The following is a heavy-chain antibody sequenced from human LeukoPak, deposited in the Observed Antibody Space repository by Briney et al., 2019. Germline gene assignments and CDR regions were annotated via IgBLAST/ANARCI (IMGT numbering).Heavy chain of an antibody. CDR1: GGSISSYY. D-gene: IGHD1-20*01. Sequence: PSQTLSLTCTVSGGSISSYYWSWIRQPPGKGLEWIGYIYYSGSTNYNPSLKSRVTISVDTSKNQFSLKLSSVTAADTAVYYCARESPYNWNDPNRRAFDIWGQGTMVTVSS. V-gene: IGHV4-59*01. J-gene: IGHJ3*02. CDR3: ARESPYNWNDPNRRAFDI. CDR2: IYYSGST.